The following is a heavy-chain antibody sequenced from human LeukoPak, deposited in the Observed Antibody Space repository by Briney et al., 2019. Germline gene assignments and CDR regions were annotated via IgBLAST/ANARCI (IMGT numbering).Heavy chain of an antibody. CDR1: GFTFSDYY. Sequence: GGSLRLSCAASGFTFSDYYMSWIRQAPGKGLEWVSYISSSSSYTDYAESVKGRFTISRDNSKNTLYLQMSSLRPEDTAVYYCVRGQEVIYTPTFDYWGRGAVVTVSS. V-gene: IGHV3-11*06. D-gene: IGHD3-16*01. J-gene: IGHJ4*02. CDR3: VRGQEVIYTPTFDY. CDR2: ISSSSSYT.